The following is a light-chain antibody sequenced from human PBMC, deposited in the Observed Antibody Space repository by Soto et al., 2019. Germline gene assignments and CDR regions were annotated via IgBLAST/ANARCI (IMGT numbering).Light chain of an antibody. CDR3: SAYTTSNTLI. J-gene: IGLJ1*01. Sequence: QSALTQPASVSGSPGQSVTISCTGTSSDVGGCDYVSWYQQHPGTAPKLILYEVNNRPSGVSNRFSGSKSGNTASLIISGLQTEDEANYYCSAYTTSNTLIFGTGIKVTVL. CDR2: EVN. CDR1: SSDVGGCDY. V-gene: IGLV2-14*01.